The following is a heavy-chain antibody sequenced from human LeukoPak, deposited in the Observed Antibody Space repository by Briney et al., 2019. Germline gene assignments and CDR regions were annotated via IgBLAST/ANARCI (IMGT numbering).Heavy chain of an antibody. J-gene: IGHJ4*02. CDR3: STKGRGRLGELSFFDY. D-gene: IGHD3-16*02. CDR1: GFTVSSNE. CDR2: ISGGST. V-gene: IGHV3-38-3*01. Sequence: GGSLRLSCAASGFTVSSNEMSWVRQAPGKGLEWVSSISGGSTYYADPSKVRFTISRANSKNTLQLQMNSRTAEATAVYYCSTKGRGRLGELSFFDYWGQGTRVTVSS.